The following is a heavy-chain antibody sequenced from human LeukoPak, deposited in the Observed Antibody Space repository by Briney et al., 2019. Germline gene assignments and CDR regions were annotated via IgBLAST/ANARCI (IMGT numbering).Heavy chain of an antibody. CDR1: GFTVTEYA. D-gene: IGHD3-3*01. CDR2: MSDIGPNT. CDR3: ARRLSLRFDAFAV. Sequence: GGSLRLSCAASGFTVTEYAMTWIRQSPGKGLEWVSSMSDIGPNTYYADSVKGRFTISRDTSKNTLLLQMNSLRADDTALYFCARRLSLRFDAFAVWGPGTVVTVSS. V-gene: IGHV3-23*01. J-gene: IGHJ3*01.